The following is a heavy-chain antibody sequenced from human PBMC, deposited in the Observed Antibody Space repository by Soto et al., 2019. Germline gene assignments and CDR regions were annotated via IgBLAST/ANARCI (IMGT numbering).Heavy chain of an antibody. CDR3: AREVVYCSGGSCYTTGGLYY. CDR1: GGSISSYY. J-gene: IGHJ4*02. CDR2: IYYSGST. V-gene: IGHV4-59*01. D-gene: IGHD2-15*01. Sequence: SETLSLTCTVSGGSISSYYWSWIRQPPGKGLEWIGYIYYSGSTNYNPSLKSRVTISVDTSKNQFSLKLSSVTAADTAVYYCAREVVYCSGGSCYTTGGLYYWGQGTLVTVSS.